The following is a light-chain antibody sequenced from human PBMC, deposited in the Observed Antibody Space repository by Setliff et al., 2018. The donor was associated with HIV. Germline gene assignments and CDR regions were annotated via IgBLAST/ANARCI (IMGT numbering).Light chain of an antibody. V-gene: IGLV2-23*02. J-gene: IGLJ1*01. CDR1: SSDVGSYDL. CDR3: CSYAGSGTYV. Sequence: QSVLTQPASVSGSPGQSITLSCTGTSSDVGSYDLVSWYQHHPGKAPKLMIYEVSKRPSGVSNRFSGSKSGNTASLTISGLQAEDEADYYCCSYAGSGTYVFGTGTKVTVL. CDR2: EVS.